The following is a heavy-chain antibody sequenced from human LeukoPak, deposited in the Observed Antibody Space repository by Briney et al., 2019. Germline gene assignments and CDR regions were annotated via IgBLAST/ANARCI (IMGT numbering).Heavy chain of an antibody. J-gene: IGHJ3*02. V-gene: IGHV3-21*01. CDR1: GFTFSSYS. CDR2: ISSSSSYI. CDR3: ARRVAAAVGAFDI. Sequence: PGGSLRLSCAASGFTFSSYSMIWVSQAPGKGLEWVSSISSSSSYIYYADSVKGRFTICRDNDKNSLYLEMNSLRAEDTAVYYCARRVAAAVGAFDIWGQGTMVTVSS. D-gene: IGHD6-13*01.